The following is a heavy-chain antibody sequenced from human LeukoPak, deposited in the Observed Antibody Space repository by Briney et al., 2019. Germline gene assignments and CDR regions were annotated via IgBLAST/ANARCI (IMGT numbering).Heavy chain of an antibody. J-gene: IGHJ5*02. CDR2: TYNTGRT. V-gene: IGHV4-59*01. CDR1: GDSISSYE. Sequence: PSETLSLTCTVSGDSISSYEWSWIRQSPGKGLEWIGYTYNTGRTNYNPSLKSRVTISADMSKNHFSLRLSPVTAADTAVYYCARASSRLGWFDPWGQGTLVTVSS. D-gene: IGHD5-12*01. CDR3: ARASSRLGWFDP.